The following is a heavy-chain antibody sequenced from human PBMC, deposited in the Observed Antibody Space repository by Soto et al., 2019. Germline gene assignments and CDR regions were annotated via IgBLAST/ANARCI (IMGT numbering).Heavy chain of an antibody. J-gene: IGHJ4*02. D-gene: IGHD3-10*01. Sequence: QVQLMQSETEVAKPGASVKVSCKTPGEAVGTYGRTWVRQAPGQGLEWMGWIVGDSGATIYAQKFQGRVTMSMDRSTNTAYMELRSLTPDDSARYYCARVAGYGSGSRRFDSWGQGTLVSVSS. CDR2: IVGDSGAT. CDR3: ARVAGYGSGSRRFDS. CDR1: GEAVGTYG. V-gene: IGHV1-18*01.